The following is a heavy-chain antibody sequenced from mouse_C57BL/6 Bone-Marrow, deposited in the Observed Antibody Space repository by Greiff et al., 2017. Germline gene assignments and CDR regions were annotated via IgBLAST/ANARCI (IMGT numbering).Heavy chain of an antibody. CDR1: GYAFSSSW. V-gene: IGHV1-82*01. Sequence: QVQLQQSGPELVKPGASVKISCKASGYAFSSSWMNWVKQRPGKGLEWIGRIYPGDGDTNYNGKFKGKATLTADKSSSTAYMQLSGLTSEDSAVYFCARSDLLWIFAYWGQGTLVTVSA. J-gene: IGHJ3*01. D-gene: IGHD2-1*01. CDR2: IYPGDGDT. CDR3: ARSDLLWIFAY.